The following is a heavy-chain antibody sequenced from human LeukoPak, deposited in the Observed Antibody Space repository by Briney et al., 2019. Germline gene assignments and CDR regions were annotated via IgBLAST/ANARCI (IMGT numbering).Heavy chain of an antibody. CDR1: GASITTTNFW. J-gene: IGHJ1*01. CDR3: ARYGLVEFRNAFQY. Sequence: SETLSLTCSVSGASITTTNFWWTWTRQSPGRGMECIGYIHDRGSDKYNPALERRATLSVDTSNNQFSLKLNSVTAADTAVYYCARYGLVEFRNAFQYWGQGILVSVSS. CDR2: IHDRGSD. V-gene: IGHV4-61*01. D-gene: IGHD6-6*01.